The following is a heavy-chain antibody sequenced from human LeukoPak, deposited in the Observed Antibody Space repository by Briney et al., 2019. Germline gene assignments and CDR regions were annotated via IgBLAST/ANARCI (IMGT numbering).Heavy chain of an antibody. Sequence: SETLSLTCAVYGGSFSGCYWSWIRQPPGKGLEWIGEINHSGSTNYNPSLKSRVTISVDTSKNQFSLKLSSVTAADTAVYYCARRHDYGDYVCDYWGQGTLVTVSS. CDR1: GGSFSGCY. J-gene: IGHJ4*02. D-gene: IGHD4-17*01. CDR3: ARRHDYGDYVCDY. V-gene: IGHV4-34*01. CDR2: INHSGST.